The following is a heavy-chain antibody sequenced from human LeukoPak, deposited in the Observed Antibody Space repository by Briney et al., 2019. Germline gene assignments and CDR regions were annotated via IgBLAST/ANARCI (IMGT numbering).Heavy chain of an antibody. CDR1: GFTFSSYG. V-gene: IGHV3-23*01. Sequence: PGGSLRLSCAASGFTFSSYGMSWVRQAPGKGLEWVSAISGSGGSTYYADSVKGRFTISRDNSKNTLYLQMNSLRAEDTAVYYCANAGGGYFDWLSPFDYWGQGTLVTVSS. CDR2: ISGSGGST. CDR3: ANAGGGYFDWLSPFDY. J-gene: IGHJ4*02. D-gene: IGHD3-9*01.